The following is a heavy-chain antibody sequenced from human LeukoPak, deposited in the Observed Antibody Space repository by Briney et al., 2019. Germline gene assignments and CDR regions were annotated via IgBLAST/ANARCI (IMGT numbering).Heavy chain of an antibody. CDR2: ISSSSSYI. J-gene: IGHJ6*02. D-gene: IGHD6-19*01. V-gene: IGHV3-21*01. Sequence: PGGSLRLSCAASGFTFSSYSMNWVRQAPGKGLEWVSSISSSSSYIYYADSVKGRFTISRDNAKNSLYLQMNSLRAEDTAVYYCARDSSGWSGMDVWGQGTTVTVSS. CDR1: GFTFSSYS. CDR3: ARDSSGWSGMDV.